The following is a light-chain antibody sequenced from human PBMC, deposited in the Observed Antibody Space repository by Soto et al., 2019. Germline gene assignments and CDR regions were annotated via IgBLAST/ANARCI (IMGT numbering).Light chain of an antibody. V-gene: IGLV2-14*01. J-gene: IGLJ2*01. CDR2: EVS. CDR3: SSYTRTDTRV. Sequence: QSALTQPASVSGSPGQSITISCTGTSSDVGAYNYVSWYQHHPGKAPKLVIYEVSNRPSGVSNRVSGSKSGNTASLTISGLQTEDEADYYCSSYTRTDTRVFGGGTKVTVL. CDR1: SSDVGAYNY.